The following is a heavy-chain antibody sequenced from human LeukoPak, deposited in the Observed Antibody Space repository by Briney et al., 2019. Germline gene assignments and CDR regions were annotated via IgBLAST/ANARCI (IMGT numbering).Heavy chain of an antibody. Sequence: SETLSLTCTVSGGSISRYFWSWLRQPPGKGLEWIGYIYYSGSTNYNPSLKSRVTISVDTSKNQFSLTLSSVTAAVTAVYYCARQYCSSTNCYYFDYWGQGTLVTVSS. CDR2: IYYSGST. CDR3: ARQYCSSTNCYYFDY. J-gene: IGHJ4*02. D-gene: IGHD2-2*01. CDR1: GGSISRYF. V-gene: IGHV4-59*01.